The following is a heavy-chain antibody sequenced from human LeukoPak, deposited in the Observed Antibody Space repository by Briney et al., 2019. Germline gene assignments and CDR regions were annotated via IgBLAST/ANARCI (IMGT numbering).Heavy chain of an antibody. CDR1: GFTFSSYA. CDR3: ARDRFTIFGVVITYYFDY. CDR2: ISYDGSNK. D-gene: IGHD3-3*01. Sequence: GGSLRLSCAASGFTFSSYAMHWVRQAPGKGLEWVAVISYDGSNKYYADSVKGRFTISRYISKNTLYLQMNSVRAEDTAVYYCARDRFTIFGVVITYYFDYWGQGTLVTVSS. V-gene: IGHV3-30*01. J-gene: IGHJ4*02.